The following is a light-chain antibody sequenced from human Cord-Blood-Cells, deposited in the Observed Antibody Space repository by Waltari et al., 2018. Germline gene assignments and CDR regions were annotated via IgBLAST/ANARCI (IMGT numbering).Light chain of an antibody. Sequence: QSALTQPASVSGSPGQSITISCTGTSSDVGGYNYVSWYQQHPGNAPKLMIYDVSNRPSGVSNRFSGSKSGNTASLTISALQAEDEADYYCSSYTSSSTYVFGTGTKVTVL. V-gene: IGLV2-14*01. CDR1: SSDVGGYNY. CDR3: SSYTSSSTYV. J-gene: IGLJ1*01. CDR2: DVS.